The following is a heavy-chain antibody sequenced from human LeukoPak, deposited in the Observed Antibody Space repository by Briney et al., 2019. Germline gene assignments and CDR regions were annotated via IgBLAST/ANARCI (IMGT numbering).Heavy chain of an antibody. CDR1: GFTVSSNY. D-gene: IGHD6-19*01. J-gene: IGHJ4*02. V-gene: IGHV3-66*01. CDR3: ARTVADTLYFDS. Sequence: GGSLRLSCAASGFTVSSNYXNXXRQAPGKGLEWVSVIYSGGSTYYADSVKGRFTISXDNSKNTLYLQMNSLRAEDTAVYYCARTVADTLYFDSWGQGTLVTVSS. CDR2: IYSGGST.